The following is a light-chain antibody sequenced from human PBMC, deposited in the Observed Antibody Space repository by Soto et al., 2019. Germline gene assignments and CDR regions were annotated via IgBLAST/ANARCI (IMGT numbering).Light chain of an antibody. CDR1: QSISSW. J-gene: IGKJ4*01. V-gene: IGKV1-5*01. Sequence: DNQMTRAPSTETASVSERAVFTKKASQSISSWLAWYQQKPGKAPKLLIYDASSLESGVPSRFSGSGSGTEFTLTICSLQPDDFATYYCQQHNSYSPLTFGGGTKVDIK. CDR3: QQHNSYSPLT. CDR2: DAS.